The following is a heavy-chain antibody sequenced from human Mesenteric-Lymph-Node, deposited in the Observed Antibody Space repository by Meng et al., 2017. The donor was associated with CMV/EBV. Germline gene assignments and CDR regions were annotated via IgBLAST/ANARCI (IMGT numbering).Heavy chain of an antibody. Sequence: ASVKVSCKASGYTFTGYYIHWVRQAPGQGLEWMGWINPNSGGTNYAQKFQGRVTMTRDTSISTAYMELSRLRSDDTAVYFCARSVVHYCSSTTCYIGFFDYWGQGTLVTVSS. CDR1: GYTFTGYY. CDR3: ARSVVHYCSSTTCYIGFFDY. J-gene: IGHJ4*02. CDR2: INPNSGGT. D-gene: IGHD2-2*02. V-gene: IGHV1-2*02.